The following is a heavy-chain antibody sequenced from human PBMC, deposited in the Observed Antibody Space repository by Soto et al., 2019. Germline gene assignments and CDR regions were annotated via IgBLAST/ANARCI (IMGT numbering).Heavy chain of an antibody. CDR2: IYWNDDK. V-gene: IGHV2-5*01. CDR3: ARKLWFGDPQNWFDP. CDR1: GFSLSTSGVG. J-gene: IGHJ5*02. D-gene: IGHD3-10*01. Sequence: SGPTLVNPTQTLTLTCTFSGFSLSTSGVGVGWIRQPPGKALEWLALIYWNDDKRYSPSLKSRLTITKDTSKNQVVLTMTNMDPVDTATYYCARKLWFGDPQNWFDPWCQETLVTVS.